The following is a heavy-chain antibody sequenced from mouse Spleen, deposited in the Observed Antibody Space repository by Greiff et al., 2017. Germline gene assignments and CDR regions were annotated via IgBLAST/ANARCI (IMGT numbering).Heavy chain of an antibody. V-gene: IGHV1-12*01. D-gene: IGHD2-3*01. CDR1: GYTFTSYN. Sequence: QSGAELVKPGASVKMSCKASGYTFTSYNMHWVKQTPGQGLEWIGSIYPGNGDTSYNQKFKGKATLTADKSSSTAYMQLSSLTSEDSAVYYCGRVDGYGYDGMDYWGQGTSVTVSS. CDR3: GRVDGYGYDGMDY. CDR2: IYPGNGDT. J-gene: IGHJ4*01.